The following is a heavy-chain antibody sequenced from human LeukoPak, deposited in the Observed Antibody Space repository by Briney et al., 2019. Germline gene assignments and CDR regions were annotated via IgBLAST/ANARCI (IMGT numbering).Heavy chain of an antibody. CDR2: IIPILGIA. J-gene: IGHJ4*02. CDR1: GGAFSSYA. D-gene: IGHD6-13*01. Sequence: SVKVSCKGSGGAFSSYAISWVRQAPGQGLEWMGRIIPILGIANYAQKFQGRVTITADKSTSTAYMELSSLRSEDTAVYYCARDLPPYIAAAGMGYWGQGTLVTVSS. CDR3: ARDLPPYIAAAGMGY. V-gene: IGHV1-69*04.